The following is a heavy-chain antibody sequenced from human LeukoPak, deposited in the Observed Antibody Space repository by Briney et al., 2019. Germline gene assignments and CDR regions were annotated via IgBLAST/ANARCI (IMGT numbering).Heavy chain of an antibody. V-gene: IGHV4-30-4*01. J-gene: IGHJ3*02. CDR3: ARDVVVTAMEFGQEPLGAFDI. CDR1: GGSISSGDYY. D-gene: IGHD2-21*02. CDR2: IYYSGST. Sequence: SETLSLTCTVSGGSISSGDYYWSWIRQPPGKGLEWIGYIYYSGSTYYNPSLKSRVTISVDTSKNQFSLKLSSVTAADTAVYYCARDVVVTAMEFGQEPLGAFDIWGQGTMVTVSS.